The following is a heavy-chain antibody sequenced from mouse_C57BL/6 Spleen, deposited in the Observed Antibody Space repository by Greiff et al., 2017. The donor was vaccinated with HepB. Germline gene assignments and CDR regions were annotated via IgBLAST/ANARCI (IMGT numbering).Heavy chain of an antibody. CDR3: AREGDYDGYYPWYFDV. J-gene: IGHJ1*03. D-gene: IGHD2-3*01. CDR1: GYTFTSYT. Sequence: VQLVESGAELARPGASVKMSCKASGYTFTSYTMHWVKQRPGQGLEWIGYINPSSGYTKYNQKFKDKATLTADKSASTAYMQLSSLTSEDSAVYYCAREGDYDGYYPWYFDVWGTGTTVTVSS. CDR2: INPSSGYT. V-gene: IGHV1-4*01.